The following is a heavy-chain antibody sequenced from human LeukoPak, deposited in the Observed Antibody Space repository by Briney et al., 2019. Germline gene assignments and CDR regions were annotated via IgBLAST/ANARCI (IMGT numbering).Heavy chain of an antibody. CDR3: AREMATIRVWPRTIDY. D-gene: IGHD5-24*01. V-gene: IGHV3-21*01. CDR1: GFTFSSYS. CDR2: ISSSSSYI. J-gene: IGHJ4*02. Sequence: GGSLRLSCAASGFTFSSYSMNWVRQAPGKGLEWVSFISSSSSYIYYADSVKGRFTISRDNAKTSLYLEMNSLRAEGTAVYYCAREMATIRVWPRTIDYWGQGTLVTVSS.